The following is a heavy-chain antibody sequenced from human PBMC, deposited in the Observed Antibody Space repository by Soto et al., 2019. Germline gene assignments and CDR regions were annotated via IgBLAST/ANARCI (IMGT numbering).Heavy chain of an antibody. CDR1: GFTFSNAW. Sequence: EVQLVESGGGLVKPGGSLRLSCAASGFTFSNAWMNWVRQAPGKGLEWVGRIKSKTDGGTTDYAAPVKGRFTISRDDSKNTLYLQMNSLKTEDTAVYYCTTGSYDSGGYYVDYWGQGTLVTVSS. J-gene: IGHJ4*02. CDR2: IKSKTDGGTT. CDR3: TTGSYDSGGYYVDY. V-gene: IGHV3-15*07. D-gene: IGHD3-22*01.